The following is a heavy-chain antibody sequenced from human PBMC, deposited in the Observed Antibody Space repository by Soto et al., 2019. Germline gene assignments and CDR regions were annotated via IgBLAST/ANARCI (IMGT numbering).Heavy chain of an antibody. CDR1: GGVFRNYA. Sequence: QVQLVHSGAEVKKPGASVKVSCKASGGVFRNYAINWVRQASGQGLEWMGGIIPVFGTAHYPQKFQGRVTTTADEYTTTAYMELTSLKTEDTAVYFCARDRWARYSFDSWGQGTLVTVA. CDR3: ARDRWARYSFDS. D-gene: IGHD2-15*01. CDR2: IIPVFGTA. V-gene: IGHV1-69*01. J-gene: IGHJ5*01.